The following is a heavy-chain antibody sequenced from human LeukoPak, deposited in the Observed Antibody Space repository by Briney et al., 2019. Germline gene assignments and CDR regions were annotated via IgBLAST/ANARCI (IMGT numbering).Heavy chain of an antibody. CDR1: GFTFSGFE. CDR2: ISSSGSMI. CDR3: ARRFDI. V-gene: IGHV3-48*03. Sequence: PGGSLRLSCAASGFTFSGFEMNWVRQAPGKGLEWVSYISSSGSMIYYADSVKGRFTISRDNAKTSLYLQMNSLRAEDTAVYYCARRFDIWGQGTVVTVSS. J-gene: IGHJ3*02.